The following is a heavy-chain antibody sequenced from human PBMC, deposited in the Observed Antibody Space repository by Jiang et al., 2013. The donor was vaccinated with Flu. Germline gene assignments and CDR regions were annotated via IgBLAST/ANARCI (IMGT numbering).Heavy chain of an antibody. CDR2: IYYSGST. J-gene: IGHJ5*02. CDR1: GGSISSYY. V-gene: IGHV4-59*01. Sequence: PGLVKPSETLSLTCTVSGGSISSYYWSWIRQPPGKGLEWIGYIYYSGSTNYNPSLKSRVTISVDTSKNQFSLKLSSVTAVDTAVYYCARGWSHRRGFDPWGQGTLVTVSS. D-gene: IGHD2-15*01. CDR3: ARGWSHRRGFDP.